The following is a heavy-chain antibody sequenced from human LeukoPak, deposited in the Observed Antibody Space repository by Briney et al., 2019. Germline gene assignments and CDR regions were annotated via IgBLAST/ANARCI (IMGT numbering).Heavy chain of an antibody. CDR2: ISSSSSTI. CDR1: AFTFSSYS. Sequence: GGSLRLSCAASAFTFSSYSMNWVRQAPGKVLEWVSYISSSSSTIYYADSVKGRFTISRDNAKNSLYLQMNSLRAEDTAVYYCASQGGGGLLWFGYFDYWGQGTLVTVSS. V-gene: IGHV3-48*01. J-gene: IGHJ4*02. CDR3: ASQGGGGLLWFGYFDY. D-gene: IGHD3-10*01.